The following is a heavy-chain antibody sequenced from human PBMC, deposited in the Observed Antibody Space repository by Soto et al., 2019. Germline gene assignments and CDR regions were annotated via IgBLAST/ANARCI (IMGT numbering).Heavy chain of an antibody. J-gene: IGHJ4*02. D-gene: IGHD3-16*01. V-gene: IGHV3-66*01. CDR3: ARDPWAADY. CDR1: GLTVSTKY. CDR2: IYSGGST. Sequence: EVQLVESGGGLVQPGGSLRLSCAASGLTVSTKYMSWVRQAPGKGLEWVSVIYSGGSTFYADSVRGRFTISRDNSKNTVNLQMNSLRADDTAMYYCARDPWAADYWGQGPLVTVSS.